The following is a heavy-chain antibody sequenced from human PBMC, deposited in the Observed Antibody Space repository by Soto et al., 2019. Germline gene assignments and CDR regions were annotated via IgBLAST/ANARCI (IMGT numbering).Heavy chain of an antibody. J-gene: IGHJ6*02. CDR1: GGSISSSSYY. V-gene: IGHV4-39*01. CDR3: ARLRAEPHLSYGMDV. Sequence: KPSETLSLTCTVSGGSISSSSYYWGWIRQPPGKGLEWIGSIYYSGSTYYNPSLKSRVTISVDTSKNQFSLKLSSVTAADTAVYYCARLRAEPHLSYGMDVWGQGTTVTVSS. CDR2: IYYSGST.